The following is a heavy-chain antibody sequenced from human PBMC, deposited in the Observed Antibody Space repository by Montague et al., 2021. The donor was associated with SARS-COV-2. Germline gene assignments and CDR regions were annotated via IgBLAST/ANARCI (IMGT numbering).Heavy chain of an antibody. J-gene: IGHJ4*02. CDR3: ARVVVFDFDY. CDR1: GGSISSGSYY. D-gene: IGHD2-21*01. V-gene: IGHV4-61*02. CDR2: IYTSGST. Sequence: TLSLTCTVSGGSISSGSYYWSWIRQPAGKGLEWIGRIYTSGSTNYNPSLKSRVTISVDTSKNQFSLKLSSVTAADTAVYYCARVVVFDFDYWGQGTLVTVSS.